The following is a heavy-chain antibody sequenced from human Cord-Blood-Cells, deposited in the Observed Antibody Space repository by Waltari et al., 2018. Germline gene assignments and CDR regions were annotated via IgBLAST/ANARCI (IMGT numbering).Heavy chain of an antibody. CDR2: IYYSGSP. CDR3: ATRKVGSFDY. D-gene: IGHD1-26*01. CDR1: GGSISSSSYY. Sequence: QLQLQESGPGLVKPSETLSLTCTVSGGSISSSSYYWGWIRQPPGKGLEWIGSIYYSGSPYDNPSLKSRVTISVDTSKNQFSLKLSSVTAADTAVYYCATRKVGSFDYWGQGTLVTVSS. J-gene: IGHJ4*02. V-gene: IGHV4-39*01.